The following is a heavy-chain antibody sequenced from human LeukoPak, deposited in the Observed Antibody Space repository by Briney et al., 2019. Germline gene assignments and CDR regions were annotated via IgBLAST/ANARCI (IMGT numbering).Heavy chain of an antibody. CDR2: IYYSGST. J-gene: IGHJ5*01. D-gene: IGHD2-15*01. Sequence: SETLSLTCTVSGGSISGGGYYWTWIRQHPGKGLEWIGYIYYSGSTDYNPSLKSRVIISVDRSKKQFSLKLSSVTAADTAVYYCGRSLGGSSNWFDYWGQGTLVTVSS. V-gene: IGHV4-31*03. CDR3: GRSLGGSSNWFDY. CDR1: GGSISGGGYY.